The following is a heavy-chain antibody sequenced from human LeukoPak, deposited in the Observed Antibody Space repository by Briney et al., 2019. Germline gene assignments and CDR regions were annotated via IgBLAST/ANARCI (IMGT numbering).Heavy chain of an antibody. D-gene: IGHD4-17*01. CDR3: AVSPMGGDYARQQKYFQH. CDR1: GFTFSDYY. CDR2: ISSSGSTI. J-gene: IGHJ1*01. V-gene: IGHV3-11*01. Sequence: GGSLRLSCAASGFTFSDYYMSWIRQAPGKGLEWVSYISSSGSTIYYADSVKGRFTISRDNAKNSLYLQMNSLRAEDTAVYYCAVSPMGGDYARQQKYFQHWGQGTLVTVSS.